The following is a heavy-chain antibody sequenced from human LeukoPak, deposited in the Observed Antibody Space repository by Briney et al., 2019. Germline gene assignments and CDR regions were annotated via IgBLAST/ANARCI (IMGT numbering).Heavy chain of an antibody. Sequence: SETLSLTCTVSGGSISSFYWSWIRQPPGKGLEWIGCIYYSGSANYNPSLKSRVTISADTSKNQFSLKLISVTAADTAVYYCARDQRGGSGSYYYNWFDPWGQGTLVTVSS. CDR2: IYYSGSA. D-gene: IGHD3-10*01. CDR3: ARDQRGGSGSYYYNWFDP. CDR1: GGSISSFY. J-gene: IGHJ5*02. V-gene: IGHV4-59*01.